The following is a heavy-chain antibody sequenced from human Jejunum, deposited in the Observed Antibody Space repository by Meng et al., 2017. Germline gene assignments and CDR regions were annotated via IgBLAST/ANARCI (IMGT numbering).Heavy chain of an antibody. Sequence: VSVKVSCKTSGYTFTSQSLNWVRQAPGQGLEWIGWINTNTGNSNYAPGFTGRFVFSLDTSVSTAYLQISSLNVEDTAVYYCARHTGNFGLDFWGQGTLVTVSS. CDR2: INTNTGNS. CDR1: GYTFTSQS. V-gene: IGHV7-4-1*02. D-gene: IGHD4-23*01. CDR3: ARHTGNFGLDF. J-gene: IGHJ4*02.